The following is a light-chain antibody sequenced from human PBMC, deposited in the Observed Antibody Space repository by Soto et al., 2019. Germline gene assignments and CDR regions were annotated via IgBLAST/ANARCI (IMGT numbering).Light chain of an antibody. Sequence: DIRMTQSPSYLSASVGDRVTISCRASQSISIYLNWYQLKPGKAPNLLMYGASYWTSGVPTRFSGSGSGTDFTLTISSLQPEDFAIYYCQQTYTSPEITFGQGTRLEIK. J-gene: IGKJ5*01. V-gene: IGKV1-39*01. CDR1: QSISIY. CDR2: GAS. CDR3: QQTYTSPEIT.